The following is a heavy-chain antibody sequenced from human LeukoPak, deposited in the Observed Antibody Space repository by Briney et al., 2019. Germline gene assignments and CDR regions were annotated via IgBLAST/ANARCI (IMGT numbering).Heavy chain of an antibody. D-gene: IGHD3-22*01. Sequence: GGSLRLSCAASGFTVSSNYMSWVRQAPGKGLEWVSVIYSGGSTYYADSVKGRFTISRDNSKNTLYLQMNSLRAEDTAEYYCARERNYYDSSGYYSPDYFDYWGQGTLVTVSS. CDR3: ARERNYYDSSGYYSPDYFDY. CDR2: IYSGGST. J-gene: IGHJ4*02. V-gene: IGHV3-53*01. CDR1: GFTVSSNY.